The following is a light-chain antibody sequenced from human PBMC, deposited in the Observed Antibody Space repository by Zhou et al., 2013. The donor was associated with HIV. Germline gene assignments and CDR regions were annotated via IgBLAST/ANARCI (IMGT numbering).Light chain of an antibody. V-gene: IGKV1-5*03. J-gene: IGKJ1*01. CDR3: QQYHSSWT. Sequence: DIQMTQSPSTLSASVGDRVTITCRASQSISSWLAWYQQKPGKAPKLLIYKASSLESEVPSRFSGSGSGTEFTLTINSLQPDDFATYYCQQYHSSWTFGQGTKVEIK. CDR1: QSISSW. CDR2: KAS.